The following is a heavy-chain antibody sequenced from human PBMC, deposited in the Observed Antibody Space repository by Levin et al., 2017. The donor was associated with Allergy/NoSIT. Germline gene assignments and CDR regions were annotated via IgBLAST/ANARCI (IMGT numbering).Heavy chain of an antibody. CDR2: ISFDGSGK. J-gene: IGHJ6*02. Sequence: AGGSLRLSCAASGFTFDNHGMHWVRQAPGKGLEWVAVISFDGSGKYYADSVKGRFIISRDNSKNALFLEMNSLRVEDTGVYYCAKAFRGAAYYYYGMDVWGQGTTVTVSS. D-gene: IGHD6-25*01. CDR1: GFTFDNHG. V-gene: IGHV3-30*18. CDR3: AKAFRGAAYYYYGMDV.